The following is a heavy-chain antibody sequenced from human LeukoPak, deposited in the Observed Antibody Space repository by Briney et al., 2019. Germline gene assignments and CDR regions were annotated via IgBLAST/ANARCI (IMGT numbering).Heavy chain of an antibody. J-gene: IGHJ1*01. CDR3: ARDLALAYCGGDCATEYFQH. CDR1: GYTFTSYY. V-gene: IGHV1-46*01. CDR2: INPSGGST. D-gene: IGHD2-21*02. Sequence: ASVKVSCKASGYTFTSYYMHWVRQAPGQGLEWMGIINPSGGSTSYAQKFQGRVTMTRDTSTSTVYMELSSLRSEDTAVYYCARDLALAYCGGDCATEYFQHWGQGTLVTVSS.